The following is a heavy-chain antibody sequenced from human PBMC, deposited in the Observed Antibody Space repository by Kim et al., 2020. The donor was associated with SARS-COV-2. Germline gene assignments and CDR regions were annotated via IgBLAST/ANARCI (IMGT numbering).Heavy chain of an antibody. V-gene: IGHV3-33*08. J-gene: IGHJ4*02. CDR3: ARGSSTIFGVVIKTPNIDY. CDR2: IWYDGSNK. D-gene: IGHD3-3*01. Sequence: GGSLRLSCAASGFTFSSYGMHWVRQAPGKGLEWVAVIWYDGSNKYYADSVKGRFTISRDNSKNTLYLQMNSLRAEDTAVYYCARGSSTIFGVVIKTPNIDYWGQGTLVTVSS. CDR1: GFTFSSYG.